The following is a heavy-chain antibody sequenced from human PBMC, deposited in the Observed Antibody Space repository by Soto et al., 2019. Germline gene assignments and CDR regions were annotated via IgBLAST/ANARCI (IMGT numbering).Heavy chain of an antibody. CDR3: ATEARAPGRIAAAGRVFDY. D-gene: IGHD6-13*01. CDR1: GYTLTELS. V-gene: IGHV1-24*01. Sequence: ASVKVSCKVSGYTLTELSMHWVRQAPGKGLEWMGGFDPEDGETICAQKFQGRVTMTEDTSTDTAYVELSSLRSEDTAVYYCATEARAPGRIAAAGRVFDYWGQGTLVTVSS. J-gene: IGHJ4*02. CDR2: FDPEDGET.